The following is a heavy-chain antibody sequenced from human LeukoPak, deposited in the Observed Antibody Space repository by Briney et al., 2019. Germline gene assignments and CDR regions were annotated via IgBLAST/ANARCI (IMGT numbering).Heavy chain of an antibody. CDR2: IKSRTDGGTT. V-gene: IGHV3-15*01. CDR1: GFTFSNAW. D-gene: IGHD3-10*01. Sequence: PGGSLRLYCAASGFTFSNAWMNWVRQTPGKGLEWVGRIKSRTDGGTTDCAAPVKGRFTISRDDSKNTLYLQMSSLKTEDTAVYYCTTGVTYYYGSGSYYRRVVFDYWGQGTLVTVSS. J-gene: IGHJ4*02. CDR3: TTGVTYYYGSGSYYRRVVFDY.